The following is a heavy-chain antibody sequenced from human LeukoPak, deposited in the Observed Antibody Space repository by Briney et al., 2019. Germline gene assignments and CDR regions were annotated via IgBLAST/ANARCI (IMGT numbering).Heavy chain of an antibody. CDR1: GGSISSYY. CDR3: ARDANYDSSGYCHDY. J-gene: IGHJ4*02. CDR2: IYTSGST. D-gene: IGHD3-22*01. V-gene: IGHV4-4*07. Sequence: SETLSLTCTVSGGSISSYYWSWIRQPAGKGLEWIGRIYTSGSTIYNPSLKSRVTMSVDTSKNQFSLKLSSVTAADTAVYYCARDANYDSSGYCHDYWGQGTLVTVSS.